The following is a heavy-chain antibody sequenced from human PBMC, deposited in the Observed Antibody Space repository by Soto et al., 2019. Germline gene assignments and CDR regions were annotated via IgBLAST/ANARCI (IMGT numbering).Heavy chain of an antibody. CDR1: GYSFTSYW. Sequence: GESLKISCKGSGYSFTSYWIGWVRQMPGKGLEWMGIIYPGDSDTRYSPSFQGQVTISADKSISTAYLQWSSLKASDTAMYYCASHTPDSGYYYYGMDVWGQGTTVTVS. J-gene: IGHJ6*02. CDR3: ASHTPDSGYYYYGMDV. V-gene: IGHV5-51*01. CDR2: IYPGDSDT. D-gene: IGHD3-22*01.